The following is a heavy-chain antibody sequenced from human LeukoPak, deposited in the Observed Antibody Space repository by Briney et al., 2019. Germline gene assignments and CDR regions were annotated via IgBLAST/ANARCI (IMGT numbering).Heavy chain of an antibody. Sequence: ASAKVSCQASVYSFTIYGVNWVRQAPGQGLEWMGWISAYSGDTNYAQKLQGRVTLVTDTSTSTANMELRSLRSDDTAVYYCARGGSGSYYMDVWGQGTTVTVSS. V-gene: IGHV1-18*01. CDR3: ARGGSGSYYMDV. D-gene: IGHD3-10*01. CDR2: ISAYSGDT. J-gene: IGHJ6*02. CDR1: VYSFTIYG.